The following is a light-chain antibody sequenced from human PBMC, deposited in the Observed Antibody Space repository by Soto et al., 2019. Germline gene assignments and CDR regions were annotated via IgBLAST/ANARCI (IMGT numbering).Light chain of an antibody. CDR2: AAS. V-gene: IGKV1-8*01. CDR3: QQYYSYPFT. J-gene: IGKJ4*01. Sequence: AFRMSQSPSSLSASTGDRATITCRASQDISSFLAWYQQEPGRAPKLLIYAASTLQSVVPSRFSGSGSGTDFTLTISSLQSEDYATYYCQQYYSYPFTFGGGTKV. CDR1: QDISSF.